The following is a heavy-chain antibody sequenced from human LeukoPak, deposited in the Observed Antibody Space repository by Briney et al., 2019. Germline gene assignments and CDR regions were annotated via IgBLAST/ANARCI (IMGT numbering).Heavy chain of an antibody. Sequence: SETLSLTCTVSGVSISSYYWSWIRQSPGKGLEWIGYIYYSGSTNYNPSLKSRVTISLDTSKNQFSLKLSSVTTADTAVYYCARSVVTLYWYFDLWGRGTLVTVSS. CDR2: IYYSGST. J-gene: IGHJ2*01. CDR3: ARSVVTLYWYFDL. D-gene: IGHD4-23*01. V-gene: IGHV4-59*01. CDR1: GVSISSYY.